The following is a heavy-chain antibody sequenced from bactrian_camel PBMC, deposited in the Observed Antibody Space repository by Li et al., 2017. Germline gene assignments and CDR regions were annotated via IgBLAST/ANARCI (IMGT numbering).Heavy chain of an antibody. CDR3: AATSHGLILSCSAALADFGY. Sequence: VQLVESGGGSVRAGGSLRLSCAASGYSYSTYCMVWFRQGPGKERERIASIHSDGTTTHADSVKGRFTISKDNAKNILYLQMNSLKPEDTAMHYCAATSHGLILSCSAALADFGYWGQGTQVTVS. V-gene: IGHV3S26*01. CDR1: GYSYSTYC. J-gene: IGHJ6*01. D-gene: IGHD3*01. CDR2: IHSDGTT.